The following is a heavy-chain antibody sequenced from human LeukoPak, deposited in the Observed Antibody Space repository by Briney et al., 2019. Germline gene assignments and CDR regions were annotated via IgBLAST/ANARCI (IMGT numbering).Heavy chain of an antibody. CDR3: ARDGIAAAGYAEYFQH. Sequence: PSETLSLTCTVSGGSISSSSYYWGWIRQPPGKGLEWIGSIYYSGSTYYNPSLKSRVTISVDTSKNQFSPKLSSVTAADTAVYYCARDGIAAAGYAEYFQHWGQGTLVTVSS. CDR1: GGSISSSSYY. V-gene: IGHV4-39*07. D-gene: IGHD6-13*01. J-gene: IGHJ1*01. CDR2: IYYSGST.